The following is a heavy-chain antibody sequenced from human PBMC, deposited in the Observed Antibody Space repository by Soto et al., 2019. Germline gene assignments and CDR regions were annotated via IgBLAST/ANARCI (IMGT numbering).Heavy chain of an antibody. J-gene: IGHJ4*02. Sequence: EVQLLESGGGLVQPGGSLKLSCAASGFTFSDYAMSWVRQAPGKGLEWVSSITGGGGGTYYADSVKGRVTISRDNSENTLFLQMNSLGVEDTAVYYCTKQSGSAPSSVDCWGQGILVTVSS. CDR2: ITGGGGGT. CDR3: TKQSGSAPSSVDC. CDR1: GFTFSDYA. D-gene: IGHD3-22*01. V-gene: IGHV3-23*01.